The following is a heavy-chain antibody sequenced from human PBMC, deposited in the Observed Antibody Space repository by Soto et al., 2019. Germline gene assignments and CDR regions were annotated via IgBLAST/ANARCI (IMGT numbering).Heavy chain of an antibody. CDR2: IIPILGIA. D-gene: IGHD3-22*01. J-gene: IGHJ5*02. CDR3: ARGSLVVVGGWFDP. Sequence: QVQLVQSGAEVKKPGSSVKVSCKASGGTFSSYTISWVRQAPGQGLEWMGRIIPILGIANYAQKFQGRVTITADKSTSTAYMELSSLRSEDTVVYYCARGSLVVVGGWFDPWGQGTLVTVSS. CDR1: GGTFSSYT. V-gene: IGHV1-69*02.